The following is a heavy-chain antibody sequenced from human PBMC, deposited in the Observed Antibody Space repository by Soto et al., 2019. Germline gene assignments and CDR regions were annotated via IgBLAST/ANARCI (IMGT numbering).Heavy chain of an antibody. D-gene: IGHD3-16*01. CDR3: ARLGY. V-gene: IGHV3-21*01. CDR2: ISSSSSYI. Sequence: SCAASGFTFSSYSMNWVRQAPGKGLEWVSSISSSSSYINYADSVKGRFTISRDNAKNSLYLQMNSLRAEDTAVYYCARLGYWGRGTLVTVSS. J-gene: IGHJ4*02. CDR1: GFTFSSYS.